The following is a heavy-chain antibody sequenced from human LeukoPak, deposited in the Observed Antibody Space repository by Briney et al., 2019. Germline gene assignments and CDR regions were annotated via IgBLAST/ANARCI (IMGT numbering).Heavy chain of an antibody. CDR2: IYSGGST. D-gene: IGHD4-17*01. CDR3: ATEATVTRGWFDP. CDR1: GFTVSSNY. J-gene: IGHJ5*02. Sequence: PGGSLRLSCAASGFTVSSNYMSWVRQAPGKGLEWVSVIYSGGSTYYADSVKGRFTISRDNSKNTLYLQMNSLRAEDMAVYYCATEATVTRGWFDPWGQGTLVTVSS. V-gene: IGHV3-66*01.